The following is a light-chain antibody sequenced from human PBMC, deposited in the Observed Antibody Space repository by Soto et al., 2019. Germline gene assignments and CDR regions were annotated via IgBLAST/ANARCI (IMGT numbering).Light chain of an antibody. CDR2: YDS. V-gene: IGLV3-21*04. CDR3: HVWDSSSDVV. CDR1: NIGGKT. J-gene: IGLJ2*01. Sequence: SYVLTQPPSVSVAPGKTARITCGGNNIGGKTVHWYQQKPGQAPVLVIYYDSDRPSGIPERFSGSKSGNTATLTISRVEAGDEADYFCHVWDSSSDVVFGGGTQLTVL.